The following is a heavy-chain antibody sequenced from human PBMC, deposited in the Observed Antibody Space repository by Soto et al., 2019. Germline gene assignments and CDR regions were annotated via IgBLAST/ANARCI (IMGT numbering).Heavy chain of an antibody. V-gene: IGHV4-34*01. CDR1: GGSFSGYY. Sequence: SETLSLTCAVYGGSFSGYYWSWIRQPPGKGLEWIGEINHSGSTNYNPSLKSRVTISVDMSKNQFSLKLSSVTAADTAVYYCARVRRNIVVVVAATGHFDYWGQGTLVTVSS. CDR3: ARVRRNIVVVVAATGHFDY. CDR2: INHSGST. D-gene: IGHD2-15*01. J-gene: IGHJ4*02.